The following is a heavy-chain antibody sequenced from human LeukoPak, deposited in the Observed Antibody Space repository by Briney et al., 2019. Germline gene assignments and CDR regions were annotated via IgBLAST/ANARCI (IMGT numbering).Heavy chain of an antibody. J-gene: IGHJ4*02. V-gene: IGHV3-7*01. Sequence: GGSLRLSCAASGFTFGSYWMTWVRQALGKGLEWVANIKQDGNEKYYVDSVKGRFTISRDNAKNALYLQMNSLRAEDTAVYYCARDRAWNYFDYWGQGTLVTVSS. CDR1: GFTFGSYW. CDR2: IKQDGNEK. D-gene: IGHD1-26*01. CDR3: ARDRAWNYFDY.